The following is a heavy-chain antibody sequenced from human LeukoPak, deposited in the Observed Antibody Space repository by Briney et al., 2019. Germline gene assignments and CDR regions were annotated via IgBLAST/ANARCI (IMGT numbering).Heavy chain of an antibody. J-gene: IGHJ4*02. CDR1: GYTFTSYD. V-gene: IGHV1-8*01. D-gene: IGHD5-12*01. CDR2: MNPNSGNT. CDR3: ARGPWEIVEEDY. Sequence: ASVKVSCKASGYTFTSYDINWVRQATGQGLEWMGWMNPNSGNTGYAQKFQGRVTMTRNTSISTAYMELSSLRSEHTAVYYCARGPWEIVEEDYWGQGTLVTVSS.